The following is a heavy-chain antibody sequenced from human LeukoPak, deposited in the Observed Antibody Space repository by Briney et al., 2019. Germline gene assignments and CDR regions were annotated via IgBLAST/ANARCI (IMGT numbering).Heavy chain of an antibody. D-gene: IGHD5-18*01. V-gene: IGHV3-23*01. Sequence: SGSGGSTYYAASVKGRFTISRDNSKNTLYLQMNSLRAEDTAVYYCAKAARVDTAMLGAFDIWGQGTMVTVSS. CDR2: SGSGGST. CDR3: AKAARVDTAMLGAFDI. J-gene: IGHJ3*02.